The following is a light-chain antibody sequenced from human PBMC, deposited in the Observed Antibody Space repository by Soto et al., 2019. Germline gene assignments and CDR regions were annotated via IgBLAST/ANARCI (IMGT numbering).Light chain of an antibody. J-gene: IGKJ1*01. CDR3: QQYYGTPRT. V-gene: IGKV4-1*01. CDR2: GAS. CDR1: QSVLYSSNNKNY. Sequence: DIVMTQSPDSLAVSLGGWATINCKSSQSVLYSSNNKNYLAWYQQKPGQPPKLLIYGASTREFGVPDRFSGSGSGTDFTLTISRLQAEDVAVYYCQQYYGTPRTFGQGTKVDIK.